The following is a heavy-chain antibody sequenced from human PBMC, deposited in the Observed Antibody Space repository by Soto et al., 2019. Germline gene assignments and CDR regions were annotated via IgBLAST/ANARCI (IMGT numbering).Heavy chain of an antibody. CDR2: IYYSGST. V-gene: IGHV4-30-4*01. Sequence: KSSETLSLTCTVSGGSISSGDYYWSWIRQPPGKGLEWIGYIYYSGSTYYNPSLKSRVTISVDTSKNQFSLKLSSVTAADTAVYYCVFSGYPVTHPIHWGQGTLVTSPQ. CDR1: GGSISSGDYY. CDR3: VFSGYPVTHPIH. J-gene: IGHJ4*02. D-gene: IGHD4-17*01.